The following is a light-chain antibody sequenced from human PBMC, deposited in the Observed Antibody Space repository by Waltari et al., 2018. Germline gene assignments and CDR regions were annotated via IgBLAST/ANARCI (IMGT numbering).Light chain of an antibody. CDR3: LLYYGGAWV. CDR2: STG. V-gene: IGLV7-43*01. Sequence: QTVVTQEPSLTVSPGGTVTLTCASSTGAVTSVYYPNWFQQKPGQAPRALIYSTGNKHSWTPARFSGSLLGGKAALTLSGVQPEDEAEYYCLLYYGGAWVFGGGTKLTVL. CDR1: TGAVTSVYY. J-gene: IGLJ3*02.